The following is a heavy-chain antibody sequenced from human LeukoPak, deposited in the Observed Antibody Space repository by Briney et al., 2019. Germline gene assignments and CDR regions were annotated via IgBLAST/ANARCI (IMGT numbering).Heavy chain of an antibody. V-gene: IGHV1-2*02. Sequence: ASVKVSCKASGYTFTGYYMHWVRQAPGQGLEWMGWINPNSGGTNYAQKFQGRVTMTRDTSISTAYMELSRLRSDDTAVCYCARAPIQLREYYFDYWGQGTLVTISS. J-gene: IGHJ4*02. CDR1: GYTFTGYY. D-gene: IGHD5-18*01. CDR3: ARAPIQLREYYFDY. CDR2: INPNSGGT.